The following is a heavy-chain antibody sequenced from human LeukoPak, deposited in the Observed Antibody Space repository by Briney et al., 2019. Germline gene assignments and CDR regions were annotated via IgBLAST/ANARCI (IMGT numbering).Heavy chain of an antibody. V-gene: IGHV1-46*01. J-gene: IGHJ4*02. Sequence: GASVKVSCKASGYTFTSYYMHWVRRAPGQGLEWMGIINPSGGSTSYAQKFQGRVTMTRDMSTSTVYMELSSLRSEDTAVYYCARDTFRGEITYWGQGTLVTVSS. CDR2: INPSGGST. CDR1: GYTFTSYY. D-gene: IGHD3-16*01. CDR3: ARDTFRGEITY.